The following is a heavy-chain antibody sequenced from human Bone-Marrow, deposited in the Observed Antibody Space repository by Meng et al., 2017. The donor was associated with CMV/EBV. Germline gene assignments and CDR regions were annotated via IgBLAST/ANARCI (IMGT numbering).Heavy chain of an antibody. D-gene: IGHD1-1*01. CDR2: IYYSGHT. CDR3: ARLDKNWNYFDF. CDR1: GGSITNFY. Sequence: CAISGGSITNFYWTWFRQPPGKGLEWIGYIYYSGHTNYNPSLKSRVTISVDTSRNQFSLKVRSVTAADTAVYFCARLDKNWNYFDFWGQGVLVTVSS. V-gene: IGHV4-59*12. J-gene: IGHJ4*02.